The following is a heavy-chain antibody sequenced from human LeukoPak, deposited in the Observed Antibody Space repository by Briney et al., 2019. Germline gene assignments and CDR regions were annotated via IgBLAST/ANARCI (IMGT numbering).Heavy chain of an antibody. Sequence: ASVKVSCKASGYTFTGYYMHWVRQAPGQGLEWMGWINPNSGGTNYAQKFQGRVTMTRDTSISTAYMELSRLRSDDTAVYYCARDFCSGGSCYSRFDYWGQETLVTVSS. CDR1: GYTFTGYY. D-gene: IGHD2-15*01. V-gene: IGHV1-2*02. CDR2: INPNSGGT. CDR3: ARDFCSGGSCYSRFDY. J-gene: IGHJ4*02.